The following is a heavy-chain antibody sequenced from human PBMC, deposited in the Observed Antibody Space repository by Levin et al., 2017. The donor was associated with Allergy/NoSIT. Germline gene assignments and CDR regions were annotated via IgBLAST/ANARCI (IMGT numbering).Heavy chain of an antibody. Sequence: ASVKVSCKASGYTFTSYDINWVRQATGQGLEWMGWMNPNSGNTGYAQRFQGRVTMTRKTSISTAYMELSSLRSEDTAVYYCARAPPYSSSWYYFDYWGQGTLVTVSS. J-gene: IGHJ4*02. CDR3: ARAPPYSSSWYYFDY. V-gene: IGHV1-8*01. CDR1: GYTFTSYD. CDR2: MNPNSGNT. D-gene: IGHD6-13*01.